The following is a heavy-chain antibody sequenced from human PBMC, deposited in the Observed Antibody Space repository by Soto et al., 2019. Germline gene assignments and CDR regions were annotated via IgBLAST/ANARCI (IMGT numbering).Heavy chain of an antibody. V-gene: IGHV3-21*01. CDR1: GFTFSSYS. J-gene: IGHJ5*02. Sequence: PGGSLRLSCAASGFTFSSYSMNWVRQAPGKGLEWVSSISSSSSYIYYADSVKGRFTISRDNAKNSLYLQMNSLRAEDTAVYYCARDPDYGGNSGWFDPWGQGTLVTVS. D-gene: IGHD4-17*01. CDR2: ISSSSSYI. CDR3: ARDPDYGGNSGWFDP.